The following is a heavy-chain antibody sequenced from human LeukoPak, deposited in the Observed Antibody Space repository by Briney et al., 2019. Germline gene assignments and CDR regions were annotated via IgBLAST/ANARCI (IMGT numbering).Heavy chain of an antibody. CDR2: ISSSGSTI. CDR1: GFTFSSYE. CDR3: ARDTFQSAYYGMDV. V-gene: IGHV3-48*03. D-gene: IGHD2-21*01. J-gene: IGHJ6*02. Sequence: GGSLRLSCAASGFTFSSYEMNWVRQAPGKGLEWVSYISSSGSTIYYADSVKGRFTISRDNAKSSLYLQMNSLRAEDTAVYYCARDTFQSAYYGMDVWGQGTTVTVSS.